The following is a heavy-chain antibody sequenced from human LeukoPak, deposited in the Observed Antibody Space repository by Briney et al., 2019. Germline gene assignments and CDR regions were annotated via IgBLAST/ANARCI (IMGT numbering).Heavy chain of an antibody. J-gene: IGHJ4*02. CDR3: AREEQQLDY. D-gene: IGHD6-13*01. Sequence: GGSLRLSCAASGFTFSSNEMNWVRQAPGKGLEWVSYISSSGSTIYYADSVKGRFTISRDNAKNSLYLHMNSLRSEDTAVYYCAREEQQLDYGGQGTLVSVSS. V-gene: IGHV3-48*03. CDR2: ISSSGSTI. CDR1: GFTFSSNE.